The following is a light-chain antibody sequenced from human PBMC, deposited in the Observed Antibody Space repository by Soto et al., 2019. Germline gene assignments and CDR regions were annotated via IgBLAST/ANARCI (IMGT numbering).Light chain of an antibody. CDR1: QSVSRSY. J-gene: IGKJ1*01. Sequence: EIVVTQSPGTLSLSPGERATLSCRASQSVSRSYLAWYQQKPGQAPRLLIYDASSRATGIPDRFSGSGSGTDFTLTISRLEPEDFAVYYCQQYGSSPRTFGQGTKVEIK. CDR2: DAS. CDR3: QQYGSSPRT. V-gene: IGKV3-20*01.